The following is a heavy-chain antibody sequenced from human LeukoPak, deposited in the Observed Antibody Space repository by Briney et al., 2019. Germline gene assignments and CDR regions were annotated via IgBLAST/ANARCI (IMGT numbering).Heavy chain of an antibody. D-gene: IGHD5-18*01. V-gene: IGHV1-18*01. CDR2: ISAYNGNT. Sequence: ASVKVSCKASGYTFTSYGISWVRQAPGQGLEWMGWISAYNGNTNYAQKLQGRDTMTTDTSTSTAYMELRSLRSDDTAVYYCARDEWNSYGLLFNYWGQGTLVTVSS. CDR1: GYTFTSYG. CDR3: ARDEWNSYGLLFNY. J-gene: IGHJ4*02.